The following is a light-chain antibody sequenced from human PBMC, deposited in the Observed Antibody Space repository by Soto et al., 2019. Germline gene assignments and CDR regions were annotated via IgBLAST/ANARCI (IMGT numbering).Light chain of an antibody. CDR3: QQYTNAHGIS. CDR2: AAP. V-gene: IGKV3-20*01. J-gene: IGKJ5*01. Sequence: EIALTQSPGTLSLSPGERATLSCRASQGVGNKYLAWYQQRPGQGPSLLIYAAPSRATGVPDRFSGSGSGTDLTLTISRLEPEDFAVYYCQQYTNAHGISFGHGTRREMK. CDR1: QGVGNKY.